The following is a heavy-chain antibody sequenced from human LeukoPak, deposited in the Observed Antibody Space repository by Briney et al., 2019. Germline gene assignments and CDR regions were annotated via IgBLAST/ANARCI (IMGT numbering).Heavy chain of an antibody. J-gene: IGHJ5*02. CDR3: AREFFDGFARMVVSGSALDL. V-gene: IGHV3-30*13. D-gene: IGHD3/OR15-3a*01. CDR2: ISDDGSNK. CDR1: GFTVSSNY. Sequence: GGSLRLSCAASGFTVSSNYMSWVRQAPGKGLESVAIISDDGSNKHHADSVKGRFTISRDNSKNRLYLQMNNLRTDDTAVYYCAREFFDGFARMVVSGSALDLWGQGTLVTVSS.